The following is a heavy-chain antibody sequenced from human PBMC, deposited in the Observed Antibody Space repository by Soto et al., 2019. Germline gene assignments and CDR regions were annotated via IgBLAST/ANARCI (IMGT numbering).Heavy chain of an antibody. CDR1: GYTFTNNW. CDR2: IDPSDSQT. V-gene: IGHV5-10-1*01. J-gene: IGHJ4*02. D-gene: IGHD3-22*01. Sequence: GESLKISCNGSGYTFTNNWVGWVRQMPGKGLEWMGRIDPSDSQTYYSPSFRGHVTISATKSITTVFLQWSSLRASDTAMYYCARQIYDSDTGPNFQYYFDSWGQGTPVTVSS. CDR3: ARQIYDSDTGPNFQYYFDS.